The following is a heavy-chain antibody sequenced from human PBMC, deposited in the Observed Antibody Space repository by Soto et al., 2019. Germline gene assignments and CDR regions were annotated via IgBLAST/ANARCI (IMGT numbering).Heavy chain of an antibody. CDR1: GFTFSSYS. V-gene: IGHV3-21*01. Sequence: EEQLVESGGGLVKPGGSLRLSCAASGFTFSSYSMNWVRQAPGKGMEWVSSISSSSTYRYYADSVKGRFTISRDNAKNSLYLQMNGRRDEDTAVYYCARVVDYYDPYYYYGMDVWGQGTTVTVSS. J-gene: IGHJ6*02. D-gene: IGHD3-22*01. CDR2: ISSSSTYR. CDR3: ARVVDYYDPYYYYGMDV.